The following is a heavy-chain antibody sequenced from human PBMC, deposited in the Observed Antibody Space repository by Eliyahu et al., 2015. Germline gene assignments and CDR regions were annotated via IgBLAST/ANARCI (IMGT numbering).Heavy chain of an antibody. CDR1: GFXFGDYA. D-gene: IGHD3-10*01. V-gene: IGHV3-49*04. CDR2: IRSKVHGGTT. CDR3: AKGYGSGSYFDN. Sequence: EVHLVESGGDLVQPGRSLRLSCTASGFXFGDYAVTWVRQAPGKGLEWVTFIRSKVHGGTTEYAASVKGRFTISRDDSKSIAYLQMNSLKTEDTAVYYCAKGYGSGSYFDNWGQGTLVTVSS. J-gene: IGHJ5*02.